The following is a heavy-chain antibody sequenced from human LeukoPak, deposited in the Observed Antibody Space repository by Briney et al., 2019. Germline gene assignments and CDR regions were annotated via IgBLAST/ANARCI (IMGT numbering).Heavy chain of an antibody. CDR3: ARDDPGIAAHSDY. D-gene: IGHD6-13*01. CDR2: IYTRGGT. CDR1: NASISTGSYY. V-gene: IGHV4-61*02. J-gene: IGHJ4*02. Sequence: PSQTLSLTCTVSNASISTGSYYWTWIRQPAGKGLEWIGRIYTRGGTTYNPSLKSRVTISIDTSKNQFSLKLSSVTAADTAVYYCARDDPGIAAHSDYWGQGTLVTVSS.